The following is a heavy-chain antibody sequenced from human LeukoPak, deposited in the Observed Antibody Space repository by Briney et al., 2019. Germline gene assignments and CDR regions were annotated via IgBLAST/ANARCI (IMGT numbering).Heavy chain of an antibody. V-gene: IGHV1-46*01. CDR3: ARSRGINYGDYLDY. D-gene: IGHD4-17*01. J-gene: IGHJ4*02. CDR2: INPSDGSI. Sequence: ASVKVSCKASGYTFTSYWIQWVRQAPGQGLEWMGLINPSDGSIAYAHRFQGRVTMTRDTSTSIVYMELSSLRSEDTAVYYCARSRGINYGDYLDYWGQGTLVTVSS. CDR1: GYTFTSYW.